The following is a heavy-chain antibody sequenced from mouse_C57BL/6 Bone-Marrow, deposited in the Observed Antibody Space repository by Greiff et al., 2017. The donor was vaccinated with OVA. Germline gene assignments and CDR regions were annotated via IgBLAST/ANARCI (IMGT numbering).Heavy chain of an antibody. J-gene: IGHJ2*01. CDR3: SDDSAVYYCAWPSYSPFDY. V-gene: IGHV1-87*01. CDR2: GQGLEWIG. D-gene: IGHD2-12*01. CDR1: YTFSRRVH. Sequence: VKLVESGPELARPWASVKISCQAFYTFSRRVHFAIRDTNYWMQWVTQRPGQGLEWIGAIYPGDGDPSYNHKFKGKATLNADKSSSPAYMKLSSLTSDDSAVYYCAWPSYSPFDYWGQGTTLTVSS.